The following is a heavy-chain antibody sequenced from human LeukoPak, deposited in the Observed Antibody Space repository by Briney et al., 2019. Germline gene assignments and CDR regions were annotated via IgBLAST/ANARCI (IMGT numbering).Heavy chain of an antibody. CDR1: GFIFCDYG. CDR3: ARLEYTYFFSAFDL. J-gene: IGHJ3*01. V-gene: IGHV3-20*04. D-gene: IGHD3-3*01. CDR2: INWNGGTT. Sequence: GGSLRLSCAAPGFIFCDYGMSWVRQAPGKGLEWVSSINWNGGTTDYADSVKGRFTISRDTTENSLYLHMITLRAEDTALYYSARLEYTYFFSAFDLWGHGTMVTVSS.